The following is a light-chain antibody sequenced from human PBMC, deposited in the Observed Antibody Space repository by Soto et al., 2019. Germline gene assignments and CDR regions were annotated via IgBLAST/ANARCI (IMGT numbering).Light chain of an antibody. V-gene: IGKV3-11*01. CDR3: QQRSNWPFT. Sequence: EIVLTQSPATLSLSPGERATLSCRASQSVSSYLAWYQHKPGQAPRLLIYDASIRAAGIPGRFSGSGSGTDFTLTISSLEPEDFAVDYCQQRSNWPFTFGQGTPLEIK. J-gene: IGKJ5*01. CDR2: DAS. CDR1: QSVSSY.